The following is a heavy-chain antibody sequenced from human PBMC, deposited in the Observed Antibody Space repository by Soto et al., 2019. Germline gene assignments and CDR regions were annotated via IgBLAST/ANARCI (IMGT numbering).Heavy chain of an antibody. CDR3: ASYYCSTTSCYLYTFDF. CDR2: INHSGST. CDR1: GGSFSGYY. V-gene: IGHV4-34*01. J-gene: IGHJ3*01. D-gene: IGHD2-2*01. Sequence: TLSLTCAVYGGSFSGYYWTWIRQPPGKGLEWIGEINHSGSTNYNPSLKSRVTISVDTSKNQFSLKLSSVTAADTAVYYCASYYCSTTSCYLYTFDFWGQGT.